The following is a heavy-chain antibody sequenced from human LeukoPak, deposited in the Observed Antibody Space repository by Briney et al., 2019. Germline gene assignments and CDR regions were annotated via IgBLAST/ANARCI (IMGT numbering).Heavy chain of an antibody. CDR2: ISYDGSNK. J-gene: IGHJ5*01. CDR1: GFTFSSYA. D-gene: IGHD3-10*01. V-gene: IGHV3-30*14. Sequence: GGSLRLSCAASGFTFSSYAMHWVRQAPGKGLEWVAVISYDGSNKYYADSVKGRFTISRDNAKNSLYLQMNSLRAEDTAVYYCARPLGTGAFGELSWGQGTLVTVSS. CDR3: ARPLGTGAFGELS.